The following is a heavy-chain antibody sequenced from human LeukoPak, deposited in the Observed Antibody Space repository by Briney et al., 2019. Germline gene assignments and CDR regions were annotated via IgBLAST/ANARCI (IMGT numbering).Heavy chain of an antibody. Sequence: SETLSLTCTVSGGSISSHYWSWIRQPPGMGLEWIGYIYYSGSTNYNPSLKSRVTISVDTSKNQFSLKLSSVTAADAAVYYCARAGYDFWSGYYLESYYYYYYMDVWGKGTTVTVSS. CDR1: GGSISSHY. CDR2: IYYSGST. D-gene: IGHD3-3*01. J-gene: IGHJ6*03. V-gene: IGHV4-59*11. CDR3: ARAGYDFWSGYYLESYYYYYYMDV.